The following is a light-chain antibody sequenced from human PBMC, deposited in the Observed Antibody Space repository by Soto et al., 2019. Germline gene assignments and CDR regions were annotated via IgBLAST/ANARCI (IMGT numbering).Light chain of an antibody. CDR1: QSISSW. V-gene: IGKV1-5*03. Sequence: DSQMTQSPSTLSASVGDRVTITCRASQSISSWLAWYQQKPGKAPKVLIYKASSLESGVPSRFSGSGSGTEFTLTISSLQPDDFATYYCQQYNSYSPWTFGQGTNVDIK. CDR2: KAS. CDR3: QQYNSYSPWT. J-gene: IGKJ1*01.